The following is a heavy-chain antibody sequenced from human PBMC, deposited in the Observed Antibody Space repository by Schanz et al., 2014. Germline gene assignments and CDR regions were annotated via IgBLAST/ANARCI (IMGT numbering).Heavy chain of an antibody. CDR3: TSEAHNHDGLRSYSNV. J-gene: IGHJ6*02. CDR1: GYTLSAYS. V-gene: IGHV1-46*01. Sequence: QVQLVQSGTQVKKPGASVKVSCKASGYTLSAYSLHWVRQAPGQGLEWMGIINPSGGGTNYAQKLQGRVTMTRDTSTSTVYMELSSLRSEDTAVYFCTSEAHNHDGLRSYSNVWGQGTTVTVSS. CDR2: INPSGGGT. D-gene: IGHD3-10*01.